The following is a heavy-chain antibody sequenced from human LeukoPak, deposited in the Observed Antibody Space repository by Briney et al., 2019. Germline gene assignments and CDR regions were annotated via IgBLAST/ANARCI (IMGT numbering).Heavy chain of an antibody. CDR2: MNPNSGNT. Sequence: GASVKVSCKASGYTFTSYGISWVRQGPGQGLEWMGWMNPNSGNTGYAQKFQGRVTITRNTSISTAYMQLSSQRSDDTAVDYCAISEVGYYDSSGYYHYWGQGTLVTVSS. CDR1: GYTFTSYG. V-gene: IGHV1-8*03. D-gene: IGHD3-22*01. CDR3: AISEVGYYDSSGYYHY. J-gene: IGHJ4*02.